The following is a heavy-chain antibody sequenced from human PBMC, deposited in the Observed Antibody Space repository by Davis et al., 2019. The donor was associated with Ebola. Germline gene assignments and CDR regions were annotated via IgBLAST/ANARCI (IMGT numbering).Heavy chain of an antibody. CDR1: GGTFRTFA. V-gene: IGHV1-69*04. D-gene: IGHD4-11*01. CDR2: IIPILGIA. J-gene: IGHJ3*02. CDR3: ARVIQSEDAFDI. Sequence: SVKVSCKASGGTFRTFAISWVRQAPGQGLEWMGRIIPILGIANYAQKFQGRVTITADKSTSTAYMELSSLRSEDTAVYYCARVIQSEDAFDIWGQGTMVTVSS.